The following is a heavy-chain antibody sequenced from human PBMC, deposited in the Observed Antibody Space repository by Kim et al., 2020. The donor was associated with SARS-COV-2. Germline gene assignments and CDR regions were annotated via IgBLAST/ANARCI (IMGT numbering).Heavy chain of an antibody. Sequence: NEKYYVASVKGRFTISRDNAKSSLYLQMNSLRAADTAVYYFVYGKTSGDYWGQGPLVTVSS. J-gene: IGHJ4*02. CDR2: NEK. D-gene: IGHD2-8*01. V-gene: IGHV3-7*01. CDR3: VYGKTSGDY.